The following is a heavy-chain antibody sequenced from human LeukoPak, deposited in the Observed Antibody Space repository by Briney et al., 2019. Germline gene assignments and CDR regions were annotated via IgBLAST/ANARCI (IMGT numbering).Heavy chain of an antibody. D-gene: IGHD2-21*02. CDR1: GFTFSNAW. CDR3: TRAKGYEWERGDCFRDY. CDR2: IKSKTDAGTT. J-gene: IGHJ4*02. Sequence: PGGSLRLSCAASGFTFSNAWMSWVRQAPGKGLEWVGRIKSKTDAGTTDYTAPVKGRFTISRDDSKNTLYLQMNSLKTEDTAVYYYTRAKGYEWERGDCFRDYWGQGTLVTVSS. V-gene: IGHV3-15*01.